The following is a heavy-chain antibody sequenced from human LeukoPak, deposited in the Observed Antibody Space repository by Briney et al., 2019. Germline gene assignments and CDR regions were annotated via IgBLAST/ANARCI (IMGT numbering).Heavy chain of an antibody. CDR2: VYTSGNT. D-gene: IGHD6-19*01. J-gene: IGHJ4*02. Sequence: SETLSLTCTVSGGSISSGTYYWNWIRQPAGKGLEWIGRVYTSGNTNYNPSLKSRVTISVDTSKSQFSLKLSSVAAADTALYYCARQRPIAVAGDYWGQGTLVTVSS. CDR3: ARQRPIAVAGDY. CDR1: GGSISSGTYY. V-gene: IGHV4-61*02.